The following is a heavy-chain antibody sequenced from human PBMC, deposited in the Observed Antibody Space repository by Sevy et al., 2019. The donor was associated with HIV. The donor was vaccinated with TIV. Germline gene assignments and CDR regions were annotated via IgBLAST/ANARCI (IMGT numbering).Heavy chain of an antibody. D-gene: IGHD3-10*01. J-gene: IGHJ6*03. CDR1: GYTFTSYD. V-gene: IGHV1-8*03. Sequence: ASVKVSCKASGYTFTSYDINWVRQATGQGLEWMGWMNPNSGNTGYAQKFQGRVTITRNTSISTAYMELSSLRSEDTAVYXCARGLYGSGSYYRKRGESYYYYMDVWGKGTTVTVSS. CDR3: ARGLYGSGSYYRKRGESYYYYMDV. CDR2: MNPNSGNT.